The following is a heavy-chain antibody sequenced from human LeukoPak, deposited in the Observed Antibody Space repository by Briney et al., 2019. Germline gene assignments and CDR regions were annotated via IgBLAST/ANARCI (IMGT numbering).Heavy chain of an antibody. V-gene: IGHV4-59*08. Sequence: PSETLSLTCTVSGGSISSYYWSWIRQPPGKGLEWIGYIYYSGSTNYNPSLKSRVTISVDTSKNQFSLKLSSVTAADTAVYYCARHGVPTVTTNWFDPWGQGTLVIVSS. CDR3: ARHGVPTVTTNWFDP. CDR1: GGSISSYY. D-gene: IGHD4-17*01. CDR2: IYYSGST. J-gene: IGHJ5*02.